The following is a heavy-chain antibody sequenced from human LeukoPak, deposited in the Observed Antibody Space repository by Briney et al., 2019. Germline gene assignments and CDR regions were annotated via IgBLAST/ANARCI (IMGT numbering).Heavy chain of an antibody. D-gene: IGHD2-2*01. CDR1: GYTFTDYY. CDR3: ARVPAASRQRYKVVKYYYYMDV. Sequence: ASVKISCKVSGYTFTDYYMHWVQQAPGKGLEWMGLVDPEDGETIYAEKFQGRVTITADTSTDTAYMELSSLRSEDTAVYYCARVPAASRQRYKVVKYYYYMDVWGKGTTVTVSS. CDR2: VDPEDGET. V-gene: IGHV1-69-2*01. J-gene: IGHJ6*03.